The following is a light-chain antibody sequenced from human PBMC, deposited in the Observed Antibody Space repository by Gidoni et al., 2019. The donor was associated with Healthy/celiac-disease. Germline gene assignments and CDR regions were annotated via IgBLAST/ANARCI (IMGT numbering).Light chain of an antibody. V-gene: IGKV3-15*01. Sequence: EIVMTQSPATLSVSPGERATLSCRASQSVSSNLAWYQQKPGQAPRLLIYGASTRATGIPARFSGSGSGTEFTRTISSLQSEDFAVYYCQQYNNWPPGTFGQXTKVEIK. CDR1: QSVSSN. J-gene: IGKJ1*01. CDR2: GAS. CDR3: QQYNNWPPGT.